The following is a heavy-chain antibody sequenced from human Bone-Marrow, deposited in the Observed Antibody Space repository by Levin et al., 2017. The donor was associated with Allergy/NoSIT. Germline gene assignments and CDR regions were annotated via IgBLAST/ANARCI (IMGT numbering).Heavy chain of an antibody. D-gene: IGHD3-10*01. CDR1: GFAFNTYA. V-gene: IGHV3-30-3*01. CDR2: ISYDGNDK. J-gene: IGHJ4*02. CDR3: TRRGGGANFDY. Sequence: GGSLRLSCAASGFAFNTYAMHWVRQAPGKGLEWVAVISYDGNDKYYADSVKGRFTISRDNSKNTLYLQMNSLRAEDTALYYCTRRGGGANFDYWGQGTLVTVSS.